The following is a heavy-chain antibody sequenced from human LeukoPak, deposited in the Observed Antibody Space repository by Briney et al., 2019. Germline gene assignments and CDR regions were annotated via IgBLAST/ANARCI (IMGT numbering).Heavy chain of an antibody. Sequence: SETLSLTCTVSGGSISRGGYYWSWIRQHPGKGLAWIGYIYYSGSTYYNPSLKSRVTISVDTSKNQFSLKLSSVTAADTAVYYCAGLYSGYDEKLDYWGQGTLVTVSS. V-gene: IGHV4-31*03. CDR3: AGLYSGYDEKLDY. CDR2: IYYSGST. J-gene: IGHJ4*02. CDR1: GGSISRGGYY. D-gene: IGHD5-12*01.